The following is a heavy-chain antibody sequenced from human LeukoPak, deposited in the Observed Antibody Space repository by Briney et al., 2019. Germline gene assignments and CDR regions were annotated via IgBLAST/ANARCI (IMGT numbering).Heavy chain of an antibody. CDR1: GYSLTSYW. D-gene: IGHD3-10*01. V-gene: IGHV5-51*01. Sequence: GESLKISCKGSGYSLTSYWIGWVRQMPGKGLEWMGIIYPGDSDTRYSPSFRGQVTISADKSISTAYLQWSSLKASDTAMYYCARSSVLWFGELLPIYFDYWGQGTLVTVSS. CDR2: IYPGDSDT. CDR3: ARSSVLWFGELLPIYFDY. J-gene: IGHJ4*02.